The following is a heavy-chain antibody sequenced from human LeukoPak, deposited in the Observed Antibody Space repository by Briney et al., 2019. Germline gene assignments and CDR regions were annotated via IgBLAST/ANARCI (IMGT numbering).Heavy chain of an antibody. CDR1: GGSIGSSSYY. V-gene: IGHV4-39*01. Sequence: SETLSLTCTVSGGSIGSSSYYWGWIRQPQGKGLEGIGSIYYSGSTYYNSSLKSRVTMSVDMSKNKFSLILTSVTAADTAVYYCARHLGSSGSYPFDYWGQATLVTVSS. CDR2: IYYSGST. CDR3: ARHLGSSGSYPFDY. J-gene: IGHJ4*02. D-gene: IGHD3-10*01.